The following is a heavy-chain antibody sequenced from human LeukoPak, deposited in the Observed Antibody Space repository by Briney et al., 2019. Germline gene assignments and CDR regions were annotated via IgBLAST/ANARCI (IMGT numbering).Heavy chain of an antibody. CDR2: IWYDGSNK. Sequence: PGGSLRLSCAASGFTFGSYGMHWVRQAPGKGLEWVAVIWYDGSNKYYADSVKGRFTISRDNSKNTLYLQMNSLRAEDTAVYYCARSRDSSGWFLDYWGQGTLVTVSS. D-gene: IGHD6-19*01. CDR1: GFTFGSYG. CDR3: ARSRDSSGWFLDY. V-gene: IGHV3-33*01. J-gene: IGHJ4*02.